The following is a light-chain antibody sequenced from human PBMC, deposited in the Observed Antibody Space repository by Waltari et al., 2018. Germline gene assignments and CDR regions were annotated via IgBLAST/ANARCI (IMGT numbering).Light chain of an antibody. V-gene: IGKV3-20*01. CDR3: QHYVSLPVT. CDR1: QSVSRA. J-gene: IGKJ1*01. CDR2: GAS. Sequence: EIVLTQSPGTLSLSPGERATLSCRASQSVSRALAWYQQNPGQAPRLLIYGASNRATGIPYRFSVSGSGTDFSLIISRLEPEDLAVYYCQHYVSLPVTFGQGTKVEIK.